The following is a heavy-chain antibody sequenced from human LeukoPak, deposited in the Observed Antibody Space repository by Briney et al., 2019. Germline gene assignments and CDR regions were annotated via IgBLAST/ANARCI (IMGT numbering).Heavy chain of an antibody. CDR1: GGSFSGYF. CDR2: IYYSGST. V-gene: IGHV4-59*01. D-gene: IGHD1-14*01. CDR3: ARASEDYYYYYMDV. J-gene: IGHJ6*03. Sequence: SETLSLTCAVYGGSFSGYFWSWIRQPPGKGLQGIGYIYYSGSTIYNPSLKSRVTISVDTSKNQFSLKLSSVTAADTAVYYCARASEDYYYYYMDVWGKGTTVTISS.